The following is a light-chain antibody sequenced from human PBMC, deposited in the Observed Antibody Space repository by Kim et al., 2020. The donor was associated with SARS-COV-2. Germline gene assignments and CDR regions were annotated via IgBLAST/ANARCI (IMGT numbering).Light chain of an antibody. J-gene: IGLJ2*01. CDR3: GTWDRSLTAVV. CDR2: DDN. V-gene: IGLV1-51*01. CDR1: RSNIGKYD. Sequence: GQKVTISCSGNRSNIGKYDVSWDQQFPGAAPKVIIYDDNKRPAGISNRFSGSKSGTSATLGISGLQIGDEADYYCGTWDRSLTAVVFGGGTKVTVL.